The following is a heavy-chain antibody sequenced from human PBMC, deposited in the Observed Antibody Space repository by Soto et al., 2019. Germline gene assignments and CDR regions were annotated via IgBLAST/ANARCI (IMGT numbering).Heavy chain of an antibody. CDR2: ISAYNGNT. CDR1: GYTFTSYC. J-gene: IGHJ5*02. CDR3: ARRPYCSGGSCYRNWFDP. V-gene: IGHV1-18*01. D-gene: IGHD2-15*01. Sequence: ASVKVSCKASGYTFTSYCISWVRQAPGQGLEWMGWISAYNGNTNYAQKLQGRVTMTTDTSTSTAYMELRSLRSDDTAVYYCARRPYCSGGSCYRNWFDPWGQGTLVTVSS.